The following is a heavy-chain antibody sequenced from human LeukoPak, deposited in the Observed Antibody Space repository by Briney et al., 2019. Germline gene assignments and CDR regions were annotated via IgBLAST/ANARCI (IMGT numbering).Heavy chain of an antibody. J-gene: IGHJ4*02. CDR3: ARGPVPAAYRDH. CDR1: GGSFSGYY. V-gene: IGHV4-34*01. CDR2: INHSGST. D-gene: IGHD2-2*01. Sequence: SETLSLTCAVYGGSFSGYYWSWIRQPPGKGLEWIGEINHSGSTNYNPSLKSRVTISVDTSKNQFSLKLSSVTAADTAVYYCARGPVPAAYRDHWGQGTLVTVSS.